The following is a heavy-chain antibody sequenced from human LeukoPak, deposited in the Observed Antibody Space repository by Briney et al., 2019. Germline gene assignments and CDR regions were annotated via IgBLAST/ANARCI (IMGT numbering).Heavy chain of an antibody. Sequence: PGGSLRLSCAASGFTFSSYVMSWVRQAPGKGLEWVSAISGSGGSTYYADSVKGRFTISRDNSKNTLYLQMNSLRAEDAAVYYCAKARGAIAAAGPWGQGTLVTVSS. D-gene: IGHD6-13*01. CDR2: ISGSGGST. CDR1: GFTFSSYV. J-gene: IGHJ4*02. CDR3: AKARGAIAAAGP. V-gene: IGHV3-23*01.